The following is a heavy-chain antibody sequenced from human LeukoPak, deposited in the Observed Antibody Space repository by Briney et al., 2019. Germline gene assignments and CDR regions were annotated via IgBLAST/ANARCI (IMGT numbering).Heavy chain of an antibody. CDR1: GGSISSSNW. CDR3: ARDKKQQLFYYYGMDV. J-gene: IGHJ6*02. Sequence: SGTLSLTCAVSGGSISSSNWWSWVRQPPGKGLEWIGEIYHSGSTNYNPSLKSRVTISVDKSKNQFSLKLSSVTAADTAVYYCARDKKQQLFYYYGMDVWGQGTTVTVSS. D-gene: IGHD6-13*01. V-gene: IGHV4-4*02. CDR2: IYHSGST.